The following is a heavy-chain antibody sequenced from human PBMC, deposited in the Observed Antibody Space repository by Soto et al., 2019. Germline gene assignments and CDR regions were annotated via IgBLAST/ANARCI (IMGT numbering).Heavy chain of an antibody. V-gene: IGHV3-23*01. Sequence: GGSLRLSCAASGFTFSSYAICWVRQAPGKGQEWVSAISGSGGSTYYADSVKGRFTISRDNSKNRLYLQMNSLRAEDTAVYYCAKSGPLDVVVPAAPIYYFDYWGQGTLVTSPQ. CDR2: ISGSGGST. CDR1: GFTFSSYA. J-gene: IGHJ4*02. CDR3: AKSGPLDVVVPAAPIYYFDY. D-gene: IGHD2-2*01.